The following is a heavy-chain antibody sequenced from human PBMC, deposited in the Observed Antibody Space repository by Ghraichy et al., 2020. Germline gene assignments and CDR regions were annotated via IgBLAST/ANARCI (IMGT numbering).Heavy chain of an antibody. J-gene: IGHJ4*02. CDR2: IYTGGST. V-gene: IGHV3-66*01. Sequence: GGSLRLSCAVSGVTVSSKFMSWVRQAPGKGLEWVSVIYTGGSTHYADSVKGRFTISRDNSKNMLYLQMESLRAEDTAVYYCGRGSAVATATEYWSQGTLVTVSS. CDR1: GVTVSSKF. CDR3: GRGSAVATATEY. D-gene: IGHD5-12*01.